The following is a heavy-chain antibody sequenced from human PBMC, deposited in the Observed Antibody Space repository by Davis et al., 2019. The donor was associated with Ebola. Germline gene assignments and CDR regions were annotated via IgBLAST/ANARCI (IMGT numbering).Heavy chain of an antibody. V-gene: IGHV4-39*01. J-gene: IGHJ4*02. Sequence: SETLFLTCTLSVGFIGSCTYFSRCIREPPGKGMEWIGSVYYSGSTYYNSSLNSRVTMSVDRSKNHFSLKVSSVTAADTAVYHCARHQGSWSFYYVDYRGQGTLVTVSS. D-gene: IGHD3-10*01. CDR1: VGFIGSCTYF. CDR2: VYYSGST. CDR3: ARHQGSWSFYYVDY.